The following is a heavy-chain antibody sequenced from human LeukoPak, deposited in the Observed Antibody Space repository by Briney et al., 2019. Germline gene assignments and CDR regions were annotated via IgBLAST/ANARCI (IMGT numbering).Heavy chain of an antibody. CDR1: GYSISGGYY. Sequence: SETLSLTCAVSGYSISGGYYWGWIRQPPGKGLEWSGSIYHSGSTYYNPYLKSRVTISVDTSKNQFSLKLSSVTAADTAVYYCARGDNWNYGDFDYWGQGTLVSVSS. J-gene: IGHJ4*02. CDR2: IYHSGST. V-gene: IGHV4-38-2*01. D-gene: IGHD1-7*01. CDR3: ARGDNWNYGDFDY.